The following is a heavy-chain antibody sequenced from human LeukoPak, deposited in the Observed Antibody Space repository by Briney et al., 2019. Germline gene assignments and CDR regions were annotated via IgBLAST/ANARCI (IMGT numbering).Heavy chain of an antibody. CDR1: GFTFSRYW. Sequence: GGSLRLSCAASGFTFSRYWMSWVRQAPGKGLEGVANINQDGSARYHVDSVRGRFTISRDNARNSLFLQMDSLRAEDTAVYYCATMGLEPLPYYFDSSGQGTLVTVSS. CDR3: ATMGLEPLPYYFDS. D-gene: IGHD1-1*01. J-gene: IGHJ4*02. V-gene: IGHV3-7*01. CDR2: INQDGSAR.